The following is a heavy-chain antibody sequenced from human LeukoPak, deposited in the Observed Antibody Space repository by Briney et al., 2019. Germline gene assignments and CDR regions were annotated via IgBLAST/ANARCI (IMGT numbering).Heavy chain of an antibody. CDR2: ISSSSSYI. CDR3: ARGRTSSTSCYIS. V-gene: IGHV3-21*01. Sequence: GGSLRLSCVASGFTFSSYSMNWVRQAPGKGLEWVSSISSSSSYIYYADSVKGRFTISRDNAKNSLYLQMNSLRAEDTAVYYCARGRTSSTSCYISWGQGTLVTVSS. J-gene: IGHJ4*02. D-gene: IGHD2-2*02. CDR1: GFTFSSYS.